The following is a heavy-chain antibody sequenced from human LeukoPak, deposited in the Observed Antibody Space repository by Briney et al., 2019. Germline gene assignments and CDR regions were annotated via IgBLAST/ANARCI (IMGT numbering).Heavy chain of an antibody. V-gene: IGHV3-7*03. CDR3: ARDKIVGPTKFDS. CDR2: IKQDGSEM. D-gene: IGHD1-26*01. J-gene: IGHJ4*02. CDR1: GFTFTNYW. Sequence: GGSLRLSCAASGFTFTNYWMSWVRQAPGKGLEWVANIKQDGSEMNYVDAVKGRFTISRDSAKSSLYLQMNSLRVEDTAVYYCARDKIVGPTKFDSWGQGTPVTVSS.